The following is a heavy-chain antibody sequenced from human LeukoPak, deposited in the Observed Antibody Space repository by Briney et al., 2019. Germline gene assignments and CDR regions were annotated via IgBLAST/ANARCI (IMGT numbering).Heavy chain of an antibody. CDR2: IKTDGSTT. Sequence: GGSLRLSCAVSGFTFSSYWMHWVRQAPGKGLVWVSHIKTDGSTTAYADSVKGRFTISRDNARNSLYLQMNSLRAEDTAVYYCARGHQKRGQPHDYWGQGTLVTVSS. V-gene: IGHV3-74*01. CDR3: ARGHQKRGQPHDY. D-gene: IGHD1-14*01. CDR1: GFTFSSYW. J-gene: IGHJ4*02.